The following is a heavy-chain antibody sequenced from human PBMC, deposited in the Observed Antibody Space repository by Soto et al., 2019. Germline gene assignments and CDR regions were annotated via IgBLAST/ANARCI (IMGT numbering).Heavy chain of an antibody. CDR3: ARDRDYGDYADAFDI. D-gene: IGHD4-17*01. Sequence: QVQLVESGGGVVQPGRSLRLSCAASGFTFSSYGMHWVRQAPGTGLEWVAVIWYDGSNKYYADSVKGRFTISRDNSKNTLSLQMNSLRAEDTAVYYCARDRDYGDYADAFDIWGQGTMVTVSS. J-gene: IGHJ3*02. V-gene: IGHV3-33*01. CDR2: IWYDGSNK. CDR1: GFTFSSYG.